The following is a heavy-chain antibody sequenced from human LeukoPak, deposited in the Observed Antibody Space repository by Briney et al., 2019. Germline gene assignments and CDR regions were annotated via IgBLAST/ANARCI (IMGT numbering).Heavy chain of an antibody. D-gene: IGHD2-2*01. Sequence: GASVKVSCKASGYTFTSYDIDWVRQATGQGLEWMGWMNPNSGNTGYAQKFQGRVTMTRNTSISTAYMELSSLRSEDTAVYYCARSLTRYQVEYYFDYWGQRTLVTVSS. CDR1: GYTFTSYD. J-gene: IGHJ4*02. CDR2: MNPNSGNT. V-gene: IGHV1-8*01. CDR3: ARSLTRYQVEYYFDY.